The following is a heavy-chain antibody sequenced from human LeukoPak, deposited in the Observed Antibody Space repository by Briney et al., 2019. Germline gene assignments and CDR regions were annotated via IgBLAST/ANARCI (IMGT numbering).Heavy chain of an antibody. Sequence: SETLSLTCAVSGGSISSYYWSWIRQPPGKGLEWIGYIYYSGSTNYNPSLKSRVTISVDTSKNQFSLKLSSVTAADTAVYYCARVRGLSGYKSGGFDPWGQGTLVTVSS. D-gene: IGHD5-12*01. J-gene: IGHJ5*02. CDR1: GGSISSYY. V-gene: IGHV4-59*01. CDR2: IYYSGST. CDR3: ARVRGLSGYKSGGFDP.